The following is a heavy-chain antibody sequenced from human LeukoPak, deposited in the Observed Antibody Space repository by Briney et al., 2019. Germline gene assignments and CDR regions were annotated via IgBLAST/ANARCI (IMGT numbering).Heavy chain of an antibody. CDR3: AKVMLGYYYYYMDV. CDR1: GFTFSSYG. D-gene: IGHD3-10*02. V-gene: IGHV3-30*02. J-gene: IGHJ6*03. CDR2: IRSDGSNK. Sequence: GGSLRLSCAASGFTFSSYGMHWVRQAPGKGLDWVAFIRSDGSNKYYADSVKGRFTISRDNSNNTLYLQMNSLRAEDTAVYYCAKVMLGYYYYYMDVWGKGTTVTIS.